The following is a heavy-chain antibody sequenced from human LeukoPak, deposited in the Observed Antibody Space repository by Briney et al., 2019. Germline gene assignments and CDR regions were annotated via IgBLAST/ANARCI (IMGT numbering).Heavy chain of an antibody. V-gene: IGHV3-9*01. CDR1: GFTFDDYA. Sequence: PGRSLRLSCAASGFTFDDYAMHWVRQAPGKGLEWVSGISWNCGSIGYADSVKGRFTISRDNAKNSLYLQMNSLRAEDTALYYCAKDVGGSYPAYYYYGMDVWGQGTTVTVSS. CDR2: ISWNCGSI. D-gene: IGHD1-26*01. CDR3: AKDVGGSYPAYYYYGMDV. J-gene: IGHJ6*02.